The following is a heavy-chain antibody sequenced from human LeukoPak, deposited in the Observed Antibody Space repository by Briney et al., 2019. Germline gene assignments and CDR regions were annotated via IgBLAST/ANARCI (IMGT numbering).Heavy chain of an antibody. CDR3: ARTAYCGGDCYSGVYYFDY. CDR1: GITFSSYA. CDR2: ISYDGSNK. Sequence: GGSLRLSCAASGITFSSYAMHWVRQAPGKGLEWMAVISYDGSNKYYADSVKGRFTISRDNSKNTLYLQMNSLRAEDTAVYYCARTAYCGGDCYSGVYYFDYWGQGTLVTVSS. J-gene: IGHJ4*02. V-gene: IGHV3-30-3*01. D-gene: IGHD2-21*02.